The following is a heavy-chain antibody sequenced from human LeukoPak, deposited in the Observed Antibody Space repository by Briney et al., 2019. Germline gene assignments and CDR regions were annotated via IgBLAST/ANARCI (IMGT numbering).Heavy chain of an antibody. D-gene: IGHD6-6*01. J-gene: IGHJ6*03. CDR3: AKDRGVAARPSYGFYYYYMDV. Sequence: GGSLRLSCAASGFTFSSYAMSWVREAPGKGLEWVSAISGSGGSTYYADSVKGRFTISRDNSKNTLYLQMNSLRAEDTAVYYCAKDRGVAARPSYGFYYYYMDVWGKGTTVTVSS. CDR2: ISGSGGST. CDR1: GFTFSSYA. V-gene: IGHV3-23*01.